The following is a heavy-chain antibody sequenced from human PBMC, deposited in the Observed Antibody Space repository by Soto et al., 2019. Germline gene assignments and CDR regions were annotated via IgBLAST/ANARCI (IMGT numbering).Heavy chain of an antibody. CDR1: GYTFTSYD. V-gene: IGHV1-18*01. J-gene: IGHJ4*02. CDR2: ISAYNINT. Sequence: ASVKISCKASGYTFTSYDISWGRQAPGQGHEWMGWISAYNINTNYAQKLQGRVTMTTDTSTSTAYMELRSLRSDDTAVYYCARVPSLEYGLYFDYWGQGTLVTVSS. CDR3: ARVPSLEYGLYFDY. D-gene: IGHD2-2*01.